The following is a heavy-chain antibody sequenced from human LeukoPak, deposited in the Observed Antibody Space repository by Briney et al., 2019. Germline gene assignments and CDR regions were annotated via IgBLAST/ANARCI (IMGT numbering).Heavy chain of an antibody. CDR1: GYTFTSYY. Sequence: ASVKVSCKASGYTFTSYYMHWVRQAPGQGLEWMGIINPSGGSTSYAQKFQGRVTMTRDTSTSTVYMELSGLRSEDTAVYYCARETVVVAAFDYWGQGTLVTVSS. J-gene: IGHJ4*02. CDR2: INPSGGST. V-gene: IGHV1-46*01. D-gene: IGHD2-15*01. CDR3: ARETVVVAAFDY.